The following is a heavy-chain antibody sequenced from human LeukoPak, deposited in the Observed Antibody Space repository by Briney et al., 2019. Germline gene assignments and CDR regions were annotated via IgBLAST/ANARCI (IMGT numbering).Heavy chain of an antibody. V-gene: IGHV4-39*07. CDR1: GRSISSSSYY. CDR3: ARAYSSGWYY. J-gene: IGHJ4*02. D-gene: IGHD6-19*01. Sequence: PSETLSLTCNVSGRSISSSSYYWGWVRQPPGKGLEWIGSFYYGGSTYYNPSLKSRVTISGDTSKNQFSLKLSSVTAADTAVYYCARAYSSGWYYWGQGTLVTVSS. CDR2: FYYGGST.